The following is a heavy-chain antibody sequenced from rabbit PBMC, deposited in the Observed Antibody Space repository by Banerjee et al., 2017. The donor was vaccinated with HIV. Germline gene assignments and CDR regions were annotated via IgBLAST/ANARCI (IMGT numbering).Heavy chain of an antibody. V-gene: IGHV1S45*01. CDR1: GIDFSSSYY. D-gene: IGHD2-1*01. CDR3: ARGYDDYGDYPNYFNL. CDR2: IYAGSSGDT. J-gene: IGHJ4*01. Sequence: QQQLEESGGGLVKPGGTLTLTCKASGIDFSSSYYMCWVRQAPGKGLELIACIYAGSSGDTYYASWAKGRFTISKTSSTTVTLQMTSLTAADTATYFCARGYDDYGDYPNYFNLWGPGTLVTVS.